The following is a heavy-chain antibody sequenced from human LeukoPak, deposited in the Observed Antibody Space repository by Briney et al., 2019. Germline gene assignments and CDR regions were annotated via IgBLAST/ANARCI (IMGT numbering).Heavy chain of an antibody. CDR1: DGSVSSVGYY. CDR3: ARHRTKLKLPYYFDY. Sequence: SETLSLTCTVSDGSVSSVGYYWGWIRQPPGKGLECIGSIYYSGSTYYNPSLKSRVTISVDTSKNQFSLKLSSVTAADTAVYYCARHRTKLKLPYYFDYWGQGTLVTVSS. V-gene: IGHV4-39*01. D-gene: IGHD1-1*01. J-gene: IGHJ4*02. CDR2: IYYSGST.